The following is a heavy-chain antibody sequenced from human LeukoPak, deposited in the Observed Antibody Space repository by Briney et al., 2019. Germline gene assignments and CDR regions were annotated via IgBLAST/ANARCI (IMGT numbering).Heavy chain of an antibody. V-gene: IGHV3-33*01. Sequence: GRSLRLPCAASGFTFSSYGMHWVRQAPGKGLEWVAVIWYDGSNKYYADSVKGRFTISRDNSKNTLYLQMNSLRAEDTAVYYCARGPYYDFWSGSVGYYYGMDVWGQGTTVTVSS. CDR3: ARGPYYDFWSGSVGYYYGMDV. D-gene: IGHD3-3*01. CDR2: IWYDGSNK. CDR1: GFTFSSYG. J-gene: IGHJ6*02.